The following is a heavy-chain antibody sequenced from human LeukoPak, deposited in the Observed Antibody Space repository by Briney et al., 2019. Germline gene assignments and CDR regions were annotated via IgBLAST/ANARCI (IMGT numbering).Heavy chain of an antibody. CDR2: ISYDGSNK. CDR3: AKGSYYFDY. Sequence: GGSLRLSCAASGFTFSNLWMSWVRQAPGKGLEWVAVISYDGSNKNYGDSVKGRFTISRDISKNTLYLQMNSLRAEDTAVYYCAKGSYYFDYWGQGTLVTVSS. V-gene: IGHV3-30*18. J-gene: IGHJ4*02. D-gene: IGHD2-15*01. CDR1: GFTFSNLW.